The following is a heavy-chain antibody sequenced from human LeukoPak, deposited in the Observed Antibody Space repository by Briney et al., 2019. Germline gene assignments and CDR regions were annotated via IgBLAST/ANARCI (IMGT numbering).Heavy chain of an antibody. Sequence: ASVKVSCKASGYTFTGYGISWVRQAPGQGLEWMGWIGAYNGNTKYVQKFQGRVTMTTETSTSTAYMELRSLRSDDTAVYYCARDHQYDFDYWGQGTQVTVSS. D-gene: IGHD2-2*01. V-gene: IGHV1-18*01. J-gene: IGHJ4*02. CDR3: ARDHQYDFDY. CDR2: IGAYNGNT. CDR1: GYTFTGYG.